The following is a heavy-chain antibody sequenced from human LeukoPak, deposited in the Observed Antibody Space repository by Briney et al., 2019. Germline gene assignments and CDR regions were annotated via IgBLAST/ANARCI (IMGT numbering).Heavy chain of an antibody. CDR2: IPGRGGTT. V-gene: IGHV3-23*01. CDR1: GFTFSSYA. J-gene: IGHJ4*02. CDR3: AKDRGNYEYSSDY. Sequence: PGRSLRLSCAASGFTFSSYAMSWVRQAPGKGLQWVSVIPGRGGTTYYADSVKGRFTISRDNSKNTLYLQMNSLRAEDTAVYYCAKDRGNYEYSSDYWGQGTLVTVSS. D-gene: IGHD3-16*01.